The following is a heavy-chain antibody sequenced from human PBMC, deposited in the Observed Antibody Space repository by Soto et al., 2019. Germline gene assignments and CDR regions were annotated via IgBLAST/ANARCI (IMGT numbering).Heavy chain of an antibody. CDR3: AKGPYYYDSSGYRLFDY. CDR1: GFTFSSYA. J-gene: IGHJ4*02. CDR2: ISGSGGST. Sequence: GGSLRLSCAASGFTFSSYAMSWVRQAPGKGLEWVSAISGSGGSTYYADSVKGRFTISRDNSKNTLYLQMNSLRAEDTAVYYCAKGPYYYDSSGYRLFDYWGQGTLVTVSS. V-gene: IGHV3-23*01. D-gene: IGHD3-22*01.